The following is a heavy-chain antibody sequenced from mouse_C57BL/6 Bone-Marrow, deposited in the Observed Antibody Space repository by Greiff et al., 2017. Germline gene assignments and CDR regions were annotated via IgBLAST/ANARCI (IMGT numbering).Heavy chain of an antibody. CDR1: GFTFSDYG. V-gene: IGHV5-17*01. D-gene: IGHD2-4*01. CDR2: ISSGSSTI. Sequence: EVQVVESGGGLVKPGGSLKLSCAASGFTFSDYGMHWVRQAPEKGLEWVAYISSGSSTIYYADTVKGRFTIYRDNAKNTLFLQMTSLRSEDTSLYYCARSTMITDFDVWGTGTTVTVSS. CDR3: ARSTMITDFDV. J-gene: IGHJ1*03.